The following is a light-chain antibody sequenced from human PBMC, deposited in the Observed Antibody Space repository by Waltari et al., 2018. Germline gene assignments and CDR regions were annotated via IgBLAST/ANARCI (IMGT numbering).Light chain of an antibody. CDR2: VNSDGSH. CDR3: QTGGHGTCV. V-gene: IGLV4-69*01. J-gene: IGLJ3*02. CDR1: SGHSSNI. Sequence: QLVLTQSPSASASLGAPVRLTCTLSSGHSSNIIAWHQQQPEKGPRYLMKVNSDGSHSKGDAIPGRFSGSGSGAERYLTLSSVQSEDEADYYCQTGGHGTCVFGGGTKLTVL.